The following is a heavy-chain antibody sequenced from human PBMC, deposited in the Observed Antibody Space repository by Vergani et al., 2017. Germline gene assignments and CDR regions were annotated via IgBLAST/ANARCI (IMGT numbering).Heavy chain of an antibody. D-gene: IGHD2-15*01. Sequence: QVHLVESGGGVVQPGRSLRHSCVVSGFTSSYYGTHWVRQAPGKGLEWVAVISYDGTQKYYADSVKGRFTISRDNSKSTLYLQMNSLRTEDTAVYYCATKSCGTPGCQIGYFREWGQGTLGTVSS. V-gene: IGHV3-30*03. CDR1: GFTSSYYG. CDR3: ATKSCGTPGCQIGYFRE. CDR2: ISYDGTQK. J-gene: IGHJ1*01.